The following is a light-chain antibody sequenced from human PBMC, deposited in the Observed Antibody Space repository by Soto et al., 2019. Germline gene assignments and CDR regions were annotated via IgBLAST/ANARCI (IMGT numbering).Light chain of an antibody. CDR1: QSISSW. J-gene: IGKJ1*01. CDR3: QQYKSFLWT. CDR2: KAS. V-gene: IGKV1-5*03. Sequence: DIQMTQSTSALSASVGDRVTITCRASQSISSWLAWYQQKPGKAPKLLIYKASSLESGVPSRFSGSGSGTDFTLPISSLQPDDFATYYCQQYKSFLWTFGQGTKVEI.